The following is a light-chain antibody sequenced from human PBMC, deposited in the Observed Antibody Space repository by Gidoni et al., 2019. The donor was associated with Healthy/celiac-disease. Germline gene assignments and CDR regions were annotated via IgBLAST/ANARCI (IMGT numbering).Light chain of an antibody. J-gene: IGKJ3*01. V-gene: IGKV2-28*01. CDR1: QSPLHSNGYNS. CDR3: MQALQTPSA. CDR2: LGS. Sequence: DTVMTQSPLSLPVTPGEPASISCRSSQSPLHSNGYNSVDWYLQKPVQSPQLLIYLGSNRASGVPDRFSGSGSGTDFTLKISRVEAKDVGVYYCMQALQTPSAFXPXTKVDIK.